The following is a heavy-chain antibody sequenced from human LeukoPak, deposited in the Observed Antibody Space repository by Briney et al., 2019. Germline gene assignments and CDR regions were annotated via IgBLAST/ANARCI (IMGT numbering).Heavy chain of an antibody. CDR1: GYTFTRYG. V-gene: IGHV1-18*01. Sequence: ASVKVSCKTSGYTFTRYGISWVRQAPGQGLEWLGWISTHNGVTVYAQKFQGRVTVSTDTSTSTAYMELRGLRSDDTAIYFCARPRMGSTLYYFDSWGQGTLVTVSS. CDR3: ARPRMGSTLYYFDS. J-gene: IGHJ4*02. D-gene: IGHD5/OR15-5a*01. CDR2: ISTHNGVT.